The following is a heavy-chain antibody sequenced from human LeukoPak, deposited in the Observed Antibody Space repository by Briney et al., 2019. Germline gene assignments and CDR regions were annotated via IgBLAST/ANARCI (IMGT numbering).Heavy chain of an antibody. D-gene: IGHD4/OR15-4a*01. CDR1: GFNFNNYG. CDR3: AKSGLFLFAY. V-gene: IGHV3-23*01. J-gene: IGHJ4*02. Sequence: GGSLRLSCAASGFNFNNYGLSWVRLAPGKGLKWVSSISGSGGSTYYANSVKGRFTISRDNSKNTLYLQMNSLRAEDTAVYYCAKSGLFLFAYWSQGTLVTVSS. CDR2: ISGSGGST.